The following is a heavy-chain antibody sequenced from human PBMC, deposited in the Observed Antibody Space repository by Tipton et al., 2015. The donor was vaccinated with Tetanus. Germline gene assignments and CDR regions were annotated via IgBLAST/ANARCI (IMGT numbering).Heavy chain of an antibody. V-gene: IGHV3-30*03. CDR3: VMDLAGTTTL. D-gene: IGHD1/OR15-1a*01. J-gene: IGHJ4*02. CDR2: ISYDGSIK. CDR1: GFSFRTYG. Sequence: SLRLSCAGSGFSFRTYGMHWVRQAPGMGLEWVAFISYDGSIKFYLDFVKSRFTISRENSKSSLYLQRDSLRIEDTGVYYWVMDLAGTTTLWGQGTRVIISS.